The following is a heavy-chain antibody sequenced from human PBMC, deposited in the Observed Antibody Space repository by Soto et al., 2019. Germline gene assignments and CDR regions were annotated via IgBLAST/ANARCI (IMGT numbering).Heavy chain of an antibody. CDR2: ISGSGGRV. CDR1: GFSFSSYA. D-gene: IGHD2-15*01. J-gene: IGHJ4*02. Sequence: EVQVLESGGTLVQPGGSLRLSCAASGFSFSSYATSWVRQAPGKGLEWVSAISGSGGRVYYAAAVKGRFTISRDKAKNTLYLQMNTLRVEDTAVYYCANRCSGGSCYSAPDYWGQGTLVTVSS. CDR3: ANRCSGGSCYSAPDY. V-gene: IGHV3-23*01.